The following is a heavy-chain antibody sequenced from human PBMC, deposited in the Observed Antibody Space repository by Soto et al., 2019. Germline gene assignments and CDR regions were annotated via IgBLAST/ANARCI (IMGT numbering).Heavy chain of an antibody. J-gene: IGHJ4*02. CDR3: ASHYGDYASGDY. V-gene: IGHV1-69*02. Sequence: QVPLVQSGAEVKKPGSSVKVSCKASGGTFSSYTISWVRQAPGQGLEWMGRIIPILGIANYAQKFQGRVTITADKSTSTAYMELSSLRSEDTAVYYCASHYGDYASGDYWGQGTLVTVSS. CDR2: IIPILGIA. CDR1: GGTFSSYT. D-gene: IGHD4-17*01.